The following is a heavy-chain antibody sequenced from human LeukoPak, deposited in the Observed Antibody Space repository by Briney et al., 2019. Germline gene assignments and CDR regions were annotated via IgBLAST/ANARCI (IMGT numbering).Heavy chain of an antibody. Sequence: SETLSLTCAVSGYSISSGYFWGWIRQPPGKGLEWIGRIYHSGTTYYNPSLKSRVTISVDTSRNQFSLKLTSVTAADTAVYYCARERDFYGSGTYRDFDYWGQGTLVTVSS. CDR3: ARERDFYGSGTYRDFDY. CDR1: GYSISSGYF. D-gene: IGHD3-10*01. CDR2: IYHSGTT. J-gene: IGHJ4*02. V-gene: IGHV4-38-2*02.